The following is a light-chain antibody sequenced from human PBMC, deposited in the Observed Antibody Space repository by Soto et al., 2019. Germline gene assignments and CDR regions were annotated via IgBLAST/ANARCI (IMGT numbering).Light chain of an antibody. CDR1: SSDVGGYDY. V-gene: IGLV2-14*01. Sequence: QSALTQPASVSGSPEQSITISCTGTSSDVGGYDYVSWYQQHPGKAPKLIIYEVTNRPSGVSNRFSGSKSGNTASLTISGLQAEDEADYYCTPYTRSSTVVFGGGTKVTVL. CDR2: EVT. CDR3: TPYTRSSTVV. J-gene: IGLJ2*01.